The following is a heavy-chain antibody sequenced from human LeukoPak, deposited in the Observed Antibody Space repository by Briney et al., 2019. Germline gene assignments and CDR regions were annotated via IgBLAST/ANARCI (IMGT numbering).Heavy chain of an antibody. V-gene: IGHV3-21*01. D-gene: IGHD1-1*01. CDR1: GFTFSSYS. J-gene: IGHJ4*02. CDR3: ARPQNNWNPTFDY. CDR2: ISSSSSYI. Sequence: GGSLRLSCAASGFTFSSYSMNWVRQAPGKGLEWVSSISSSSSYIYYAVSVKGRFTISRENAKNSLYLQMNSLRAEHTAVYYCARPQNNWNPTFDYWGQGTLVTVSS.